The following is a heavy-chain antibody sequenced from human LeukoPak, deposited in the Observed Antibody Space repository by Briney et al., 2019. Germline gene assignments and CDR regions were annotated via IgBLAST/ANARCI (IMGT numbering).Heavy chain of an antibody. Sequence: ASVKVSCKASGYTFTSYGISWVRQAPGQGLEWMGWISAYNGNTNYAQKFQGRVTITADKSTSTAYMELSSPRSEDTAVYYCARIPYWDSSGYYDYWGQGTLVTVSS. D-gene: IGHD3-22*01. J-gene: IGHJ4*02. CDR3: ARIPYWDSSGYYDY. CDR1: GYTFTSYG. CDR2: ISAYNGNT. V-gene: IGHV1-18*01.